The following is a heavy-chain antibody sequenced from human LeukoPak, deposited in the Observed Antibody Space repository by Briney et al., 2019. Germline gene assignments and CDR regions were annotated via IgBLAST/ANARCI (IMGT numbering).Heavy chain of an antibody. Sequence: NPSETLSLTCTVSGGSISSSSYYWGWIRQPPGKGLEWIGSIYYSGTTYHNPYLKSRVTISVDTSKNQFSLYLNSVTAADTAVYYCAGQRSRLGIDYWGQGTLVTVSS. V-gene: IGHV4-39*01. CDR2: IYYSGTT. D-gene: IGHD6-25*01. CDR3: AGQRSRLGIDY. J-gene: IGHJ4*02. CDR1: GGSISSSSYY.